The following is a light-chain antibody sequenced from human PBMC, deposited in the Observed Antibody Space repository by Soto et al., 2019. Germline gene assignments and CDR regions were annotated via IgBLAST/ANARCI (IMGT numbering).Light chain of an antibody. CDR2: AAS. V-gene: IGKV3-20*01. CDR1: QSVSSSY. CDR3: QQYDNSLWT. Sequence: EIVLTQSPGTLSLSPGERATLSCRASQSVSSSYLAWYQQKAGQAPRLLIYAASSRATGIPDRFSGSGSGTDFTLTISGLEPEDFAVYYCQQYDNSLWTFGQGTKVEIK. J-gene: IGKJ1*01.